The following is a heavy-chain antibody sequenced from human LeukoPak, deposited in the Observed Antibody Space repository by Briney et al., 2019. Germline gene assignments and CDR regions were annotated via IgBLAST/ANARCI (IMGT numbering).Heavy chain of an antibody. CDR2: IYHSGST. CDR1: GGSISSSNW. Sequence: SGTLSLTCAVSGGSISSSNWWSWVRQPPGKGLEWIGEIYHSGSTNYNPSLKSRVTISVDKSKNQFSLKLSSVTAADTAVYYCARRGRYCSSTSCPYYYYYYMDVWGKGITVTVSS. J-gene: IGHJ6*03. CDR3: ARRGRYCSSTSCPYYYYYYMDV. V-gene: IGHV4-4*02. D-gene: IGHD2-2*01.